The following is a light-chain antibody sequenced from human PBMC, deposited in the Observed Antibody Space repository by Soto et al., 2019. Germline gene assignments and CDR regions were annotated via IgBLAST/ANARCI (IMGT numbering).Light chain of an antibody. V-gene: IGKV3-20*01. CDR2: GAS. CDR1: QSVSNNY. Sequence: EIVLTQSPGTLSLSPGERATLPCVSSQSVSNNYLAWYQQKPGQAPRLLIYGASNRATGIPDRFSGSGSGTDFTLTISRLEPEDFAVYYCQQYGSSGTFGQGTKVDIK. J-gene: IGKJ1*01. CDR3: QQYGSSGT.